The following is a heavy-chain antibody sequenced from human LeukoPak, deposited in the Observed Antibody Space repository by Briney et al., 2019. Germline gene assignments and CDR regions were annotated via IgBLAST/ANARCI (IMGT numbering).Heavy chain of an antibody. CDR3: ALLEAAAGTDY. V-gene: IGHV1-69*04. CDR1: GGTFSSYA. J-gene: IGHJ4*02. CDR2: IIPILGIA. D-gene: IGHD6-13*01. Sequence: ASVKVSCKASGGTFSSYAISWVRQAPGQGLEWMGRIIPILGIANYAQKFQGRVTITADKSTSTVYMELSSLRSEDTAVYYCALLEAAAGTDYWGQGTLVTVSS.